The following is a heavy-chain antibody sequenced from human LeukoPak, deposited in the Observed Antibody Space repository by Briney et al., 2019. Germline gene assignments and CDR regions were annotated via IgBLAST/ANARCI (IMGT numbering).Heavy chain of an antibody. J-gene: IGHJ4*02. V-gene: IGHV3-48*03. CDR1: GFTFSSYA. CDR3: ARAQYYYDSSGIDY. D-gene: IGHD3-22*01. CDR2: ISSSGSTI. Sequence: PGASLRLSCAASGFTFSSYAMSWVRQAPGKGLEWVSYISSSGSTIYYADSVKGRFTISRDNAKNSLYLQMNSLRAEDTAVYYCARAQYYYDSSGIDYWGQGTLVTVSS.